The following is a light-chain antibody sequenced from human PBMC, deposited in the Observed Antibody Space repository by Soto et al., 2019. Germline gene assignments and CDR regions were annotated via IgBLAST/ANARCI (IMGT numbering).Light chain of an antibody. CDR2: EVS. V-gene: IGLV2-14*01. J-gene: IGLJ1*01. CDR1: SSDIGGYNY. Sequence: QSALTQPASVSGSPGQSITISCTGTSSDIGGYNYVSWYQQHPGKAPKLMIYEVSSRPSGVSNRFSGSKSGNTASLTISWLQAEDEADYFCGSYTSTSTLYVFGSGTKLTVL. CDR3: GSYTSTSTLYV.